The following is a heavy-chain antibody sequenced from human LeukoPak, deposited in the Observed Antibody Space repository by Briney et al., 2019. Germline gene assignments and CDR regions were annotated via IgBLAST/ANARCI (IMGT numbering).Heavy chain of an antibody. CDR2: ISYDGSNK. Sequence: PGSSLRLSCAASGFTYSSYAMHWVHQAPGKGLEWVAVISYDGSNKYYADSVKGRFTISRDNSKNTLYLQMNSLRAEDTAVYYCARERGDYWGQGTLVTVSS. CDR1: GFTYSSYA. V-gene: IGHV3-30-3*01. CDR3: ARERGDY. J-gene: IGHJ4*02.